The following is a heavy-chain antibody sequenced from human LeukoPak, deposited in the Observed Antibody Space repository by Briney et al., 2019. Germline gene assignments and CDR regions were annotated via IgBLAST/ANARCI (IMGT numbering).Heavy chain of an antibody. CDR3: ARTKDHYGSRPIYGMDV. CDR1: GGSISSYY. J-gene: IGHJ6*02. CDR2: IYYSRST. Sequence: SDTLSLTCTVSGGSISSYYWSWIRQPPGEGLEWMGYIYYSRSTNYNPSLKSRITISVDTSKNQFSLKLSSVTAADTAVYYCARTKDHYGSRPIYGMDVWGQGTTVTVSS. D-gene: IGHD3-10*01. V-gene: IGHV4-59*07.